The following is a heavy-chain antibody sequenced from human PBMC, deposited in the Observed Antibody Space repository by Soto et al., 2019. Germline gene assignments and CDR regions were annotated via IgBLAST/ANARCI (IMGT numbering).Heavy chain of an antibody. CDR1: EFTFSSYW. D-gene: IGHD2-2*01. CDR3: ARGGSCSSTSCPFLTGYLDFDY. J-gene: IGHJ4*02. CDR2: ISGSGGST. Sequence: GGFQRLPYAASEFTFSSYWVHWIRQATGEGLVLVSAISGSGGSTYYAGSVKGRFTNSRDNSKNTLYLQMNSLRAEDTAVYYCARGGSCSSTSCPFLTGYLDFDYWGQGTLVTVSS. V-gene: IGHV3-23*01.